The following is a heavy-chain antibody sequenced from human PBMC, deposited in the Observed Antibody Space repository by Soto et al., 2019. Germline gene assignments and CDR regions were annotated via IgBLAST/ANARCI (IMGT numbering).Heavy chain of an antibody. D-gene: IGHD2-21*02. J-gene: IGHJ4*02. Sequence: VQVHCKCIRGTYSWYIISWVRPAPGPGVEWVGGIMPIFGTANDAQNCQDRVTITANKSTSTAYRELSSLRSEDTAVYYCAIQDVAYCGGDCYSRQFDYWGQGTLVTVSS. V-gene: IGHV1-69*13. CDR1: RGTYSWYI. CDR3: AIQDVAYCGGDCYSRQFDY. CDR2: IMPIFGTA.